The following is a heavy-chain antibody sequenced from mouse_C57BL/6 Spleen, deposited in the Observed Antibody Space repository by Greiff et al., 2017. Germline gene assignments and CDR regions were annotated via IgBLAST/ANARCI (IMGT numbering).Heavy chain of an antibody. J-gene: IGHJ4*01. CDR1: GYAFSSHW. CDR3: APLGGVGAMDY. Sequence: VVEPGASVKISCKASGYAFSSHWMNWVKQRPGKGLEWIGQIYPGDGDTNYNGKFKGKATLTADKSSSTAYMQLITLTSEDSAIYFCAPLGGVGAMDYWGQGTSVTVSS. D-gene: IGHD3-3*01. CDR2: IYPGDGDT. V-gene: IGHV1-80*01.